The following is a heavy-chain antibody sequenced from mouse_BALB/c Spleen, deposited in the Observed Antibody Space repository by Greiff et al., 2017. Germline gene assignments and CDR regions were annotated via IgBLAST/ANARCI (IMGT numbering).Heavy chain of an antibody. CDR2: ISTYYGDA. CDR3: ARGDGYDGFDY. J-gene: IGHJ2*01. V-gene: IGHV1S137*01. D-gene: IGHD2-2*01. CDR1: GYTFTDYA. Sequence: QVQLQQSGAELVRPGVSVKISCKGSGYTFTDYAMHWVKQSHAKSLEWIGVISTYYGDASYNQKFKGKATMTVDKSSSTAYMELARLTSEDSAIYYCARGDGYDGFDYWGQGTTLTVSS.